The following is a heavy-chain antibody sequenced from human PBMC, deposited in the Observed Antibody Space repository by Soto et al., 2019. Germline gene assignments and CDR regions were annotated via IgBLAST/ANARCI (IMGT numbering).Heavy chain of an antibody. J-gene: IGHJ6*02. CDR2: TNPTSGGT. V-gene: IGHV1-2*02. CDR1: RYTFTGYF. CDR3: ESPRGANGGREYWYDYGMDA. Sequence: APVKGSCMGSRYTFTGYFMHWVRQAPGQGVEWKGWTNPTSGGTNYAQKYQGRVTITRYTSISTAYRELSRLRSDGTAVYYCESPRGANGGREYWYDYGMDAWGQGTTAPVSS. D-gene: IGHD2-8*01.